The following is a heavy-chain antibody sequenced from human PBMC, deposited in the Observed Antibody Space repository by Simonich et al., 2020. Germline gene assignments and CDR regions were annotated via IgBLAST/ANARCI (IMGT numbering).Heavy chain of an antibody. J-gene: IGHJ6*03. CDR2: INPNSGGK. CDR1: GYTFTGYY. D-gene: IGHD6-13*01. Sequence: QVQLVQSGAEVKKPGASVKVSCKASGYTFTGYYMHWVRQAPGQGLEWMGWINPNSGGKNYAQKFQGRVTMTRDTSISTAYMELSRLRSDDTAVYYCARGRIAAAGTYYYYYMDVWGKGTTVTVSS. V-gene: IGHV1-2*02. CDR3: ARGRIAAAGTYYYYYMDV.